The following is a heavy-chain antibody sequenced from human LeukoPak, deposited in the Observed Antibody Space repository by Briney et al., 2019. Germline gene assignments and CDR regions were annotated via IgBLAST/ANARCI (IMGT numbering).Heavy chain of an antibody. CDR2: IWYDGSKK. D-gene: IGHD3-10*01. CDR3: ARGRHYGSGSYSGDFDL. J-gene: IGHJ2*01. CDR1: GFTFSNYG. V-gene: IGHV3-33*01. Sequence: GGSLRLSCAASGFTFSNYGVQWVRQAPGQGLEWVAVIWYDGSKKYYADSVKGRFIISRDDSKNTLYLQMNSLRAEDTALYYCARGRHYGSGSYSGDFDLWGRGTLVTVSS.